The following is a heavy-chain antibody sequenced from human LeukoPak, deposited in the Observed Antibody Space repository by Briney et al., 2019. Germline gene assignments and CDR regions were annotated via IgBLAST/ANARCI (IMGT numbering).Heavy chain of an antibody. Sequence: SETLPLTCTVSGGSISSYYWSWIRQPAGKGLESLGHISTSGSTNYNPSLKSRVTMSVDTSKNQFSLKLSSVTAAGTAVYYCARVRYSDSSVLTRKRSYYFDYWGQGTLVTVSS. D-gene: IGHD3-22*01. V-gene: IGHV4-4*07. CDR2: ISTSGST. J-gene: IGHJ4*02. CDR3: ARVRYSDSSVLTRKRSYYFDY. CDR1: GGSISSYY.